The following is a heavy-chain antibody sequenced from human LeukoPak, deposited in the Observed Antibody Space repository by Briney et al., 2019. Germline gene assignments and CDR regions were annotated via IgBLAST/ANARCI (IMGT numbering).Heavy chain of an antibody. CDR3: AKGGIRYGYWFDH. J-gene: IGHJ5*02. V-gene: IGHV3-11*01. CDR2: ISRTGNSI. CDR1: GFRFSDYY. D-gene: IGHD3-10*01. Sequence: PGGSLRLSCAATGFRFSDYYMSWIRQAPGKGLEWVAYISRTGNSIFYADSVKGRFTISRDHAKNSLSLQLNSLSAEDTAVYYCAKGGIRYGYWFDHWGQGTLVTVSS.